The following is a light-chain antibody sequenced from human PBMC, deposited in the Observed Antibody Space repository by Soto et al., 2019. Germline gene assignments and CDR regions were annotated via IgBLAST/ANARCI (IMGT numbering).Light chain of an antibody. CDR1: QSVSSSY. Sequence: EIVLTQSPGTLSLSPGERATLSCRASQSVSSSYLAWYQQNRGQAPRLLIYGASSRAPGIPDRFGGSGSGTDFTLTISRREPEDLEVYYCQQDGSSRWTFGQGDKGEI. J-gene: IGKJ1*01. CDR2: GAS. V-gene: IGKV3-20*01. CDR3: QQDGSSRWT.